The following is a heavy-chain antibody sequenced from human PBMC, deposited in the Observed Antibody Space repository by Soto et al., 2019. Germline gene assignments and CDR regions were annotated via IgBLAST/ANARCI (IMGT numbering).Heavy chain of an antibody. J-gene: IGHJ1*01. CDR2: IYSGGST. V-gene: IGHV3-66*01. CDR1: GFTVSSNY. CDR3: ARDLGYCSGGTCYSGYFQH. D-gene: IGHD2-15*01. Sequence: EVQLVESGGGLVQPGGSLRLSCAASGFTVSSNYMSWVRQAPGKGLEGVSLIYSGGSTYYADSVKGRFTISRDNAKNTLYLQMNSLRAEDTAVYYCARDLGYCSGGTCYSGYFQHWGQGTLVTVSS.